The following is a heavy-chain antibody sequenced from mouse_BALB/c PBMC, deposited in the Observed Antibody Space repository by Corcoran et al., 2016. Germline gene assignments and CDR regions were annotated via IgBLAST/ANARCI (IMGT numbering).Heavy chain of an antibody. CDR3: ARNDDGYYGWYFDV. D-gene: IGHD2-3*01. J-gene: IGHJ1*01. CDR1: GYTFTEYT. V-gene: IGHV1-18*01. Sequence: EVQLQQSGPELVKPGASVKISCKTSGYTFTEYTMHWVKQSHGKSLEWNGGINPNNGGTSYNQKFKGKATLTVDKPSSTAYMELRGLTSEDSAVDDCARNDDGYYGWYFDVWGAGTTVTVSS. CDR2: INPNNGGT.